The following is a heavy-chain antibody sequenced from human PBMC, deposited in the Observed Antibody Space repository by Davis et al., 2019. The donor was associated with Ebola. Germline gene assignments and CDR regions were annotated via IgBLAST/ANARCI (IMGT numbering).Heavy chain of an antibody. Sequence: GESLKISCVSSGLIFSNYAMTWVRQPPGKGLEWVSGISESGDSKHYTDSVKGRFSISRDNSKNTHYLQMNSLRAEDTAVYYCAIVPRGYERDYWGQGTLVTVSS. CDR2: ISESGDSK. CDR1: GLIFSNYA. CDR3: AIVPRGYERDY. D-gene: IGHD5-12*01. J-gene: IGHJ4*02. V-gene: IGHV3-23*01.